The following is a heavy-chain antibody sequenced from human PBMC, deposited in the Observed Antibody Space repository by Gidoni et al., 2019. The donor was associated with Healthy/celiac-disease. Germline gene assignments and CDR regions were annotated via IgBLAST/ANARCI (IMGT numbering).Heavy chain of an antibody. J-gene: IGHJ4*02. V-gene: IGHV3-23*01. D-gene: IGHD3-22*01. Sequence: EVQLLESGGGLVQPGGSLRLSCAASGFTFSSYAMSWVRQAPGKGLDWVSAISGSGGSTYYADSVKGRFTISRDNSKNTLYLQMNSLRAEDTAVYYCAKDQVIVVVATYDYWGQGTLVTVSS. CDR2: ISGSGGST. CDR1: GFTFSSYA. CDR3: AKDQVIVVVATYDY.